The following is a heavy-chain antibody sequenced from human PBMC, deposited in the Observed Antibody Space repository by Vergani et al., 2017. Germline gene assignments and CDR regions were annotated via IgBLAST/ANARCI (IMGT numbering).Heavy chain of an antibody. CDR3: TTDTEYGHFDP. D-gene: IGHD1-14*01. J-gene: IGHJ5*02. CDR1: GFTFSNAW. V-gene: IGHV3-15*01. CDR2: IKSKTDGGTT. Sequence: VQLVESGGGVVPPGRSLRLSCAASGFTFSNAWMSWVRPAPGKGLEWVGRIKSKTDGGTTDYAAPVKGSFTISREDEKNTLYLQMNSLKTEDTAVDYCTTDTEYGHFDPWGQGTLVTVSS.